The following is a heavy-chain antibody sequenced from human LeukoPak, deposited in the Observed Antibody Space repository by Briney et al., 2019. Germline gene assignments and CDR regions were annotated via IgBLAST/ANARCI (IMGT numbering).Heavy chain of an antibody. Sequence: ASVKVSCKVSGYTLTELSMHWVRQAPGKGLEWMGGFDPEDGETIYAQKFQGRVTMTEDTSTDTAYMELSSLRSEDTAIYYCATAANTYNWNYGRAFDIWGQGTMVTVSS. CDR2: FDPEDGET. D-gene: IGHD1-7*01. CDR1: GYTLTELS. J-gene: IGHJ3*02. V-gene: IGHV1-24*01. CDR3: ATAANTYNWNYGRAFDI.